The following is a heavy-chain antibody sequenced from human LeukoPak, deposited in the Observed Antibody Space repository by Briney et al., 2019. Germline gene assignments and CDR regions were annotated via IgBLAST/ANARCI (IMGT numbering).Heavy chain of an antibody. D-gene: IGHD4-23*01. Sequence: PSETLSLTCAVYGGSFSGYYWSWIRQPPGKGLEWIGEINRSGSTNYNPALKSRVTISVDTYKNQFSLKLSSVTVADTAVYYCARAFMSTVVTPYDAFDIWGQGTMVTVSS. J-gene: IGHJ3*02. V-gene: IGHV4-34*01. CDR3: ARAFMSTVVTPYDAFDI. CDR1: GGSFSGYY. CDR2: INRSGST.